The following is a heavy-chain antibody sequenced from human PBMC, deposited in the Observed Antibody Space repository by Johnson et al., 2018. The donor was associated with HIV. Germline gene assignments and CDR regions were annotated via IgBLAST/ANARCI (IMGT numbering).Heavy chain of an antibody. CDR1: GFTFSSYW. D-gene: IGHD3-3*01. V-gene: IGHV3-7*01. CDR3: ASPPSGYDFWDGPNIFDV. CDR2: IKQDGSEK. Sequence: VQLVESGGGVVQPGGSLRLSCAASGFTFSSYWMSWVRQAPGKGLEWVANIKQDGSEKYYVDSVKGRFTISRDNSKNTLFLQMNSLRPEDTAVYYCASPPSGYDFWDGPNIFDVWGQGTMVSVAS. J-gene: IGHJ3*01.